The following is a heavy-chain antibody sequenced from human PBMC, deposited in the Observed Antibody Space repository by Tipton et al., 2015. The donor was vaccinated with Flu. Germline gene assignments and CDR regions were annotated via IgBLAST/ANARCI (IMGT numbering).Heavy chain of an antibody. CDR1: GDSIINSAYY. Sequence: TLSLTCDVSGDSIINSAYYWGWIRRPPGKGLEWIGNIFHSGSTYYNPSLRSRLSISVDRSKNLFSLNLRSVTAADTAVYYCARRDFSNYVSDPKNWFDPWGQGTLVTVSS. CDR2: IFHSGST. J-gene: IGHJ5*02. CDR3: ARRDFSNYVSDPKNWFDP. D-gene: IGHD4-11*01. V-gene: IGHV4-38-2*01.